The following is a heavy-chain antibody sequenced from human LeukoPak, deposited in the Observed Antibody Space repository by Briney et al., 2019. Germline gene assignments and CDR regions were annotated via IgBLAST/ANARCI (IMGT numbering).Heavy chain of an antibody. Sequence: ASVKVSCKASGYTFTSYYMHWARQAPGQGLEWMGIINPSGGSTSYAQKFQGRVTMTRDTSTSTVYMELSSVTAADTAVYYCARVPGDYYFDYWGQGTLVTISS. CDR3: ARVPGDYYFDY. CDR2: INPSGGST. J-gene: IGHJ4*02. CDR1: GYTFTSYY. D-gene: IGHD7-27*01. V-gene: IGHV1-46*01.